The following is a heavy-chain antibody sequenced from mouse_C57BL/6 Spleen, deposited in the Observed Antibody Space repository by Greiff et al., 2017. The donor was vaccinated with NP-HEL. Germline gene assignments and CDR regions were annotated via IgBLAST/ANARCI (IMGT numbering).Heavy chain of an antibody. CDR2: ISNGGGST. V-gene: IGHV5-12*01. D-gene: IGHD2-1*01. CDR3: ARRGLSTLVPYYAIDY. Sequence: EVKLMESGGGLVQPGGSLKLSCAASGFTFSDYYMYWVRQTPEKRLEWVAYISNGGGSTYYTDTVKGRFTISRDNAKNTLYLQMNRLKSEDTAMYYCARRGLSTLVPYYAIDYWGQGTTVTVSS. CDR1: GFTFSDYY. J-gene: IGHJ4*01.